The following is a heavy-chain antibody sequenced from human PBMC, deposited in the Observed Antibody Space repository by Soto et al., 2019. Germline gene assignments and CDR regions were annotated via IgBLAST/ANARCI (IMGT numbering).Heavy chain of an antibody. CDR3: ARVAVFSFFGEYGENWFDP. CDR2: MNPNSGNT. V-gene: IGHV1-8*01. J-gene: IGHJ5*02. Sequence: ASVKVSCKASGYTFTSYDINWVRQATGQGLEWMGWMNPNSGNTGYAQKFQGRVTMTRNTSISTAYMELSSVTAADTAVYYCARVAVFSFFGEYGENWFDPWGQGTLVTVSS. CDR1: GYTFTSYD. D-gene: IGHD3-3*01.